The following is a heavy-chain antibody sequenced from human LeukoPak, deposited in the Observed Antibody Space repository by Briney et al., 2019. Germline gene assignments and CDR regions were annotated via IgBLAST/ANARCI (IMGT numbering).Heavy chain of an antibody. CDR3: VRDGGIDWYAP. CDR1: GFSVSDYW. D-gene: IGHD3-16*01. J-gene: IGHJ5*02. CDR2: IKQDGSEK. Sequence: PGGSRRLSCAASGFSVSDYWMTWVRQAPGKGLEWVANIKQDGSEKTYVDSVKGRFTISRDNAKNSLYLQMNSLRVEDTAMYYCVRDGGIDWYAPWGQGALVTVFS. V-gene: IGHV3-7*01.